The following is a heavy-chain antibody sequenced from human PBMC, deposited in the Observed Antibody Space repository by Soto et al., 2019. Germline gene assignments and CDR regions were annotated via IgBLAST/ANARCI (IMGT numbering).Heavy chain of an antibody. V-gene: IGHV1-69*12. J-gene: IGHJ4*02. Sequence: QVQLVQSGAEVKKPGSSVKVSCKASGGTFSSYAISWVRQAPGQGLEWMEGIIPIFGTANYAQKFQGRVTITADESTSTAYMELSSLRSDDTAVYYCARVHYCGGDCYNIDYWGQGTLVTVSS. CDR2: IIPIFGTA. CDR1: GGTFSSYA. D-gene: IGHD2-21*02. CDR3: ARVHYCGGDCYNIDY.